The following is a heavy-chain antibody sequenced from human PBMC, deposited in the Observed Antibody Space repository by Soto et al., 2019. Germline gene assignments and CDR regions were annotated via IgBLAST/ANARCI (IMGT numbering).Heavy chain of an antibody. V-gene: IGHV4-4*02. Sequence: SETLSLTCAVSGGSFTSNNWWTWVRQPPGQGLEWIGEIYRTGSTNYNPSLKSRVTISLDKSENQFSLKVTSLTAADTAVYYCASRDPGTSVDYWGQETLVTVSS. CDR1: GGSFTSNNW. CDR2: IYRTGST. D-gene: IGHD1-7*01. J-gene: IGHJ4*02. CDR3: ASRDPGTSVDY.